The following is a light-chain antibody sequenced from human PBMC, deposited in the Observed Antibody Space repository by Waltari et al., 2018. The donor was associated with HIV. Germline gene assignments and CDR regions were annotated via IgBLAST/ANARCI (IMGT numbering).Light chain of an antibody. J-gene: IGKJ1*01. V-gene: IGKV4-1*01. CDR2: WAS. CDR1: QSVLYNFNSKNY. Sequence: DIVLTQSPDSLAVSLGERATINCKASQSVLYNFNSKNYLSWYQQRPGQPPKLLIYWASTRESGVPDRFSGSASWTDFTLTISGLQAEDVAVYYCHQYYTTPWAFGQGTKVEIK. CDR3: HQYYTTPWA.